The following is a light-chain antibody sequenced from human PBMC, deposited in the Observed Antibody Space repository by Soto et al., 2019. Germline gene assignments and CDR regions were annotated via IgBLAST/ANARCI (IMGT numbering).Light chain of an antibody. V-gene: IGKV3-11*01. CDR2: DAS. J-gene: IGKJ4*01. CDR1: QSVTSF. CDR3: QQRSNWPLT. Sequence: EIVLTQSPATLSLSPGERATLSCRVSQSVTSFLAWYQQKPGQAPRLLIYDASNRATGIPARFSGSGSGTDFTLTINSLEPEDFAVYYCQQRSNWPLTFGGGTKVETK.